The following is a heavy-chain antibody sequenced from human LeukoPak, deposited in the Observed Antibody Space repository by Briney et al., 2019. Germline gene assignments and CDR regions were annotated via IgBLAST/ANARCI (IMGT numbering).Heavy chain of an antibody. CDR2: IYTSGST. Sequence: KASETLSLTCTGSGGSISSYYWSWIRQPAGKGPEWIGRIYTSGSTNYNPSLKSRVTMSVDTSKNQFSLKLSSVTAADTAVYYCARDEDYDSSGFNWFDPWGQGTLVTVSS. J-gene: IGHJ5*02. D-gene: IGHD3-22*01. CDR1: GGSISSYY. CDR3: ARDEDYDSSGFNWFDP. V-gene: IGHV4-4*07.